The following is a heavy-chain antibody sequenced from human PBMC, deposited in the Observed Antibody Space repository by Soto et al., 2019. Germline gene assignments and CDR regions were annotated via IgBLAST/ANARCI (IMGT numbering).Heavy chain of an antibody. J-gene: IGHJ6*02. CDR2: ISYDGSNK. V-gene: IGHV3-30*18. CDR3: AKDLGHCSSTSCWAYYYYCMDV. CDR1: GFTFSSYG. Sequence: GGSLRLSCAASGFTFSSYGMHWVRQAPGKGLEWVAVISYDGSNKYYADSVKGRFTISRDNSKNTLYLQMNSLRAEDTAVYYCAKDLGHCSSTSCWAYYYYCMDVWGQGTTVIVSS. D-gene: IGHD2-2*01.